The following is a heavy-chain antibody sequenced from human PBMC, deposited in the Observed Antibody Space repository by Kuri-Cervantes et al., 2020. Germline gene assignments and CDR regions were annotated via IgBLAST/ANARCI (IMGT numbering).Heavy chain of an antibody. Sequence: GESLKISCAASGFTFSSYGMHWVRQAPGKGLEWVAVIWYDGSNKYYADSVKGRFTISRDNSKNSLYLQMNSLRAEDTAVYYCAREYSSGWYHYYYYYGMDVWGQGTTVTVSS. J-gene: IGHJ6*02. CDR2: IWYDGSNK. CDR1: GFTFSSYG. V-gene: IGHV3-33*01. CDR3: AREYSSGWYHYYYYYGMDV. D-gene: IGHD6-19*01.